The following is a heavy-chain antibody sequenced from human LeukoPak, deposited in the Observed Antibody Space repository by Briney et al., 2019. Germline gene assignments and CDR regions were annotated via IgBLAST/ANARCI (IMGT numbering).Heavy chain of an antibody. CDR3: ARGERQLWDEYYFDY. CDR2: IYYSGST. D-gene: IGHD5-18*01. Sequence: SETLSLTCTVSGGSISSYYWSWIRQPPGKGLEWIGYIYYSGSTNYNPSLKSRVTISVDTSKNQFSLKPSSVTAADTAVYYCARGERQLWDEYYFDYWGQGTLVTVSS. J-gene: IGHJ4*02. V-gene: IGHV4-59*01. CDR1: GGSISSYY.